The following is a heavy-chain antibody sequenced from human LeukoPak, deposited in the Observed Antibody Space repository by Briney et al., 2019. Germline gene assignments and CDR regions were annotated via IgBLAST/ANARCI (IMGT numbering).Heavy chain of an antibody. Sequence: SGPTLLIPTQTLTLTCTFSGFSLYSSGVGVGWIRQPPGRALEWLAVIYWDDDKRYNPSLRSRLTMSKDASRNQVFLVVADMDPVDTATYYCAHRRPGHLTGWDNSYFDNWGPGTLVTVSS. D-gene: IGHD1/OR15-1a*01. CDR2: IYWDDDK. CDR1: GFSLYSSGVG. J-gene: IGHJ4*02. V-gene: IGHV2-5*02. CDR3: AHRRPGHLTGWDNSYFDN.